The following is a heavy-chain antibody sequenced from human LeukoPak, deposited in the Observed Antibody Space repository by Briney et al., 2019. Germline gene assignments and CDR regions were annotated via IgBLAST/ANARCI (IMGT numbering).Heavy chain of an antibody. V-gene: IGHV1-24*01. J-gene: IGHJ3*02. D-gene: IGHD1-26*01. Sequence: ASVKVSCKVSGYTLTELSMHWVRQAPGKGLEWMGGFDPEDGETIYAQKFQGRVTMTEDTSTDTAYMELSSLRSEDTTVYYCATSLRGGSYVDAFDIWGQGTMVTVSS. CDR1: GYTLTELS. CDR2: FDPEDGET. CDR3: ATSLRGGSYVDAFDI.